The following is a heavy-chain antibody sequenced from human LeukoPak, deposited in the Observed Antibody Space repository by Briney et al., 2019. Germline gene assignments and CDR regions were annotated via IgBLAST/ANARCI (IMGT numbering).Heavy chain of an antibody. V-gene: IGHV4-59*01. Sequence: SETLSLTXTVSGGSISSYYWSWIRQPPGKGLEWIGYIYYSGSTNYNPSLKSRVTISVDTSKNQFSLKLSSMTAADTAVYYCATRHSIGYYASPAPFDIWGQGTMVTVSS. CDR3: ATRHSIGYYASPAPFDI. J-gene: IGHJ3*02. CDR2: IYYSGST. CDR1: GGSISSYY. D-gene: IGHD3-22*01.